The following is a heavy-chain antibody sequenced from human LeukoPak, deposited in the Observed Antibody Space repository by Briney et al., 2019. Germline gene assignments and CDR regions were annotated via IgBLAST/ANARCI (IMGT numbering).Heavy chain of an antibody. CDR2: ISGSGGST. D-gene: IGHD1-26*01. CDR3: AKDMLLYYSGSHNYFDY. CDR1: GFTFSSYA. V-gene: IGHV3-23*01. Sequence: PGGSLRLSCAASGFTFSSYAMSWVRQAPGKGLEWASAISGSGGSTYYADSVKGRFTIYRDNSKNTLYLQMSSLRAEDTAVYYCAKDMLLYYSGSHNYFDYWGQGTLVTVSS. J-gene: IGHJ4*02.